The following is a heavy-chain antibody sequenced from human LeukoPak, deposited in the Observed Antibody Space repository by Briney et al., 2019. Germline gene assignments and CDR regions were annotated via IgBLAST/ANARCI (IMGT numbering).Heavy chain of an antibody. Sequence: SETLSLTCTVSGGSISSYYWSWIRQPAGKGLEWIGRIYTSGSTNYNPSLESRVTISLATSTNQFSLKLSSVTAADTDVYYCARVRIAAYYFDYWGQGTVVSVSS. V-gene: IGHV4-4*07. CDR2: IYTSGST. D-gene: IGHD6-6*01. CDR3: ARVRIAAYYFDY. J-gene: IGHJ4*02. CDR1: GGSISSYY.